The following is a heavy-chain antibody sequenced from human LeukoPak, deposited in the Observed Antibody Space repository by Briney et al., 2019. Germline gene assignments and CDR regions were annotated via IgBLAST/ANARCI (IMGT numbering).Heavy chain of an antibody. CDR3: ARDREVAAVLTRPGWFDP. D-gene: IGHD1-26*01. CDR2: INPSGGST. V-gene: IGHV1-46*01. CDR1: GYTFTSYY. Sequence: ASVKVSCKASGYTFTSYYMHWVRQAPGQGLEWMGIINPSGGSTSYAQKFQGRVTMTRDTSTSTVYMELSSLRSEDTAVYYCARDREVAAVLTRPGWFDPWGQGTLVTVSS. J-gene: IGHJ5*02.